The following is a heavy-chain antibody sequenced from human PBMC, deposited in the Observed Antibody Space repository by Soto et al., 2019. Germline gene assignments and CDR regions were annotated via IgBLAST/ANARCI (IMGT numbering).Heavy chain of an antibody. V-gene: IGHV3-23*01. Sequence: EVQLLESGGGLAQPGGSLRLSCAASGFSFSSYAMTWVRQAPGKGLEYVSTITNSGGITYYTDSVKGRFTISRDNSKSTLFLQMNSLRAEDTAVYYCAKAQGSQRGHYFWYFDYWGHGTLVTVSS. CDR3: AKAQGSQRGHYFWYFDY. CDR1: GFSFSSYA. D-gene: IGHD3-3*01. J-gene: IGHJ4*03. CDR2: ITNSGGIT.